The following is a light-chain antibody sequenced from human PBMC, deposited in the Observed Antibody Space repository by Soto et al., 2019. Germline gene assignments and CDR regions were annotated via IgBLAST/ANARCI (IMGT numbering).Light chain of an antibody. Sequence: LTQPHSVSESPGKTVTISCTRSSGSIASNYVQWYQQRPGSAPTTVIYEDNQRPSGVPDRFSGSIDSSSNSAPLTISGLKTEDEADYYCQSYDSSTVVFGGGTKVTVL. V-gene: IGLV6-57*04. CDR3: QSYDSSTVV. J-gene: IGLJ2*01. CDR1: SGSIASNY. CDR2: EDN.